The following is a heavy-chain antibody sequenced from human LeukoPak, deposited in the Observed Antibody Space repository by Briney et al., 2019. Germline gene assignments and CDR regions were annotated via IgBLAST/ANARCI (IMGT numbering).Heavy chain of an antibody. CDR2: IRGSGGGT. Sequence: PGGSLRLSCAASGFTFSSYAMSWVRQAPGTGLEWVSAIRGSGGGTNYGDSVKGRFTISRDNSKNTLYLQMNSLRAEDTAVYYCAKRFSSSSNAYYMDVWGNGTTVTIPS. CDR3: AKRFSSSSNAYYMDV. J-gene: IGHJ6*03. V-gene: IGHV3-23*01. CDR1: GFTFSSYA. D-gene: IGHD6-13*01.